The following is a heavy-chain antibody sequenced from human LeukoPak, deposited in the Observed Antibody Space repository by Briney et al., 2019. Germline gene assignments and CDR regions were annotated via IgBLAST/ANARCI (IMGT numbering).Heavy chain of an antibody. CDR3: AKEGLYCSSTSCYVEN. V-gene: IGHV3-23*01. CDR2: ISSSDSST. CDR1: GFPFPSYP. J-gene: IGHJ4*02. Sequence: PGGSLTLFCAVSGFPFPSYPMSWVRPAPGKGLEGVSGISSSDSSTSYADSVKGRFTSSRDNSKNKLYMQLNSLTAEDTAVYSCAKEGLYCSSTSCYVENWGQGTLVTVSS. D-gene: IGHD2-2*01.